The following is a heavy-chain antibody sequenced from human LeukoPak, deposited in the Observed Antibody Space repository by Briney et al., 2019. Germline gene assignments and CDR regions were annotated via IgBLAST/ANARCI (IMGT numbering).Heavy chain of an antibody. J-gene: IGHJ4*02. D-gene: IGHD2-15*01. CDR1: GFTFKNYA. CDR2: ISGSGSNT. V-gene: IGHV3-23*01. CDR3: TKDYCSGASCPFDC. Sequence: PGESLRLSCAASGFTFKNYAMNWVRQAPGKGLEWVSAISGSGSNTYYADSVKGRFTISRDNSENTLYLQMNGLKAEDTAVYYCTKDYCSGASCPFDCWGQGTLVTVSS.